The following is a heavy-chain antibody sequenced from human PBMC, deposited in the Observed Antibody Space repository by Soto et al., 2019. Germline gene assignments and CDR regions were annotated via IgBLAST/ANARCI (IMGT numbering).Heavy chain of an antibody. D-gene: IGHD1-26*01. V-gene: IGHV4-39*01. CDR3: ARGLISGSQYSGGWYYFDS. Sequence: SETLSLTCAVSGGSISSGGYSWGWIRQPPGKGLEWIGRIYYSGSTYYKPSLKNRVTISVDTSKNQFSLKLSSVTAADTAVYYCARGLISGSQYSGGWYYFDSWGQGTQVTVSS. J-gene: IGHJ4*02. CDR1: GGSISSGGYS. CDR2: IYYSGST.